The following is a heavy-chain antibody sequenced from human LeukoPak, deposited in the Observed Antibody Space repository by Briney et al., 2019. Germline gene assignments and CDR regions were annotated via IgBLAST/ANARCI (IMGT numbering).Heavy chain of an antibody. D-gene: IGHD2-2*01. CDR1: GFTFSSYW. V-gene: IGHV3-74*01. Sequence: GGSLRLSCAASGFTFSSYWMHWVRQVPGKGLVWVSRIKTDGSSISYADSVKGRFTISRDNAKNTLYLQMNSLRAEDTAVYYCARDSTVVPAAPDYWGQGTLVTVSS. CDR2: IKTDGSSI. J-gene: IGHJ4*02. CDR3: ARDSTVVPAAPDY.